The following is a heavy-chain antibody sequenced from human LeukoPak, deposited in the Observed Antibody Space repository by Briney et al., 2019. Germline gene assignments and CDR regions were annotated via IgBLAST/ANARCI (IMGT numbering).Heavy chain of an antibody. CDR1: GGSISSDY. Sequence: SETLSLTCSVSGGSISSDYWIWMRQPPGKGLEWIGYMYYSGSTNYNPSLKSRVSILVDTSKNQFSLRLSSVTAADTAVYYCARDLGGFDPWGQGALVTVSS. V-gene: IGHV4-59*12. CDR3: ARDLGGFDP. CDR2: MYYSGST. J-gene: IGHJ5*02.